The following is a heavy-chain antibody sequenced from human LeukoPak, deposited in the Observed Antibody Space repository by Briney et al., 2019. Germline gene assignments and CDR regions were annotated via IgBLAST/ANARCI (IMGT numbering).Heavy chain of an antibody. Sequence: GGSLRLSCAASGFTFSSYGMSWVRQAPGKGLEWVSAISGSGGSTYYADSVKGRFTISRDNANNSLYLQMNSLRVEDTAVYYCARVPGSASYFDYWGQGPRHTVPS. CDR2: ISGSGGST. CDR1: GFTFSSYG. J-gene: IGHJ4*02. CDR3: ARVPGSASYFDY. D-gene: IGHD1-14*01. V-gene: IGHV3-23*01.